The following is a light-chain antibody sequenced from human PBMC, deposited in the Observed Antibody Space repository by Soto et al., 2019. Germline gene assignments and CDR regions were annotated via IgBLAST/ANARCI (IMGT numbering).Light chain of an antibody. CDR2: AAS. Sequence: IHMSGSGSTLSASVVDRVTITWRASQGIVRWLSWYQQKPVKAPKLLIYAASSVQSGVPSRFSGSGSGTDFTLTISSLQPEDFATYYCLQDYNYPRTFGQGTKVDIK. J-gene: IGKJ1*01. CDR1: QGIVRW. V-gene: IGKV1-6*01. CDR3: LQDYNYPRT.